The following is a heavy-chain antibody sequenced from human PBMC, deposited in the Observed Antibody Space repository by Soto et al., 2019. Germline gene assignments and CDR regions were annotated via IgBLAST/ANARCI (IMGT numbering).Heavy chain of an antibody. CDR3: ARALVVTAIRDYYYGMDV. D-gene: IGHD2-21*02. CDR2: MNPNSGNT. V-gene: IGHV1-8*01. J-gene: IGHJ6*02. Sequence: ASVKVSCKASGYTFTSYDINWVRQVTGQGLEWMGWMNPNSGNTGYAQKFQGRVTMTRNTSISTAYMELSSLRSEDTAVYYCARALVVTAIRDYYYGMDVWGQGTTVTVSS. CDR1: GYTFTSYD.